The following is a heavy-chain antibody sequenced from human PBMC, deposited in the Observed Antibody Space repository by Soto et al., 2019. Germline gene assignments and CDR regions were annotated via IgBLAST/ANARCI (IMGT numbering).Heavy chain of an antibody. J-gene: IGHJ5*02. CDR1: GRSLSRSPYY. CDR2: INYSGST. V-gene: IGHV4-39*01. CDR3: SRRAPEGFDP. Sequence: SATLSLTCTASGRSLSRSPYYWGWSLRPQGKGLEFIASINYSGSTYYYPSLKSRVTLYADTSKNQWSLKVTSVTDTDTGLYYFSRRAPEGFDPWGQGALVTVSA.